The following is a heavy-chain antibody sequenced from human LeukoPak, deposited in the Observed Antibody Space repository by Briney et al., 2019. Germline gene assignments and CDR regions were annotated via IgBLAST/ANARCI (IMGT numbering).Heavy chain of an antibody. CDR1: GFTFSRYW. J-gene: IGHJ4*02. CDR2: LAEDGSMT. D-gene: IGHD1-26*01. V-gene: IGHV3-7*01. CDR3: ARDEKSGYFVY. Sequence: GGPLSLSCEASGFTFSRYWMSWVRQAPGRGLEWVANLAEDGSMTQYADSVKGRFTISRDNAKSSVYLQMSSLKAEDSAVYYCARDEKSGYFVYWGQGSLVSVSS.